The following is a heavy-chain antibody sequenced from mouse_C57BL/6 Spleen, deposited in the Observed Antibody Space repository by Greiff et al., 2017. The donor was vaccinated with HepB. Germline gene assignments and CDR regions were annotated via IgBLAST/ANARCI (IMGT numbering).Heavy chain of an antibody. Sequence: VQLQQSGAELVRPGTSVKVSCKASGYAFTNYLIEWVKQRPGQGLEWIGVINPGSGGTNYNEKFKGKATLTADKSSSTAYMQLSSLTSEDSAVYFCARDAPYFDYWGQGTTLTVSS. CDR1: GYAFTNYL. CDR3: ARDAPYFDY. J-gene: IGHJ2*01. V-gene: IGHV1-54*01. CDR2: INPGSGGT.